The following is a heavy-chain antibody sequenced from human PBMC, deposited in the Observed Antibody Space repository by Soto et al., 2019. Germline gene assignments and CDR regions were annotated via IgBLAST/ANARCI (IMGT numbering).Heavy chain of an antibody. CDR2: IYYSGST. CDR1: GGSISSSSYY. Sequence: SETLSLTCTVSGGSISSSSYYWGWIRQPPGKGLEWIGSIYYSGSTNYNPSLKSRVTISVDKSKNQFSLKLSSVTAADTAVYYCARVVGGYYYGMDVWAQGTTVTVSS. D-gene: IGHD2-2*01. V-gene: IGHV4-39*07. CDR3: ARVVGGYYYGMDV. J-gene: IGHJ6*02.